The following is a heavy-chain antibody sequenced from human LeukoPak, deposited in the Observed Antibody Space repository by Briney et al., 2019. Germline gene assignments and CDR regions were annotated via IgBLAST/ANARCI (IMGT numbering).Heavy chain of an antibody. CDR2: IYYSGST. J-gene: IGHJ5*02. CDR1: GGSISSSSYY. D-gene: IGHD3-3*01. CDR3: ARRDFWSGHNWFDP. Sequence: SETLSLTCTVSGGSISSSSYYWRRLPQPPAKGLERIGSIYYSGSTYYNPSLQSRVTISVDTSKNQFSLKLSSVTAADTAEYYCARRDFWSGHNWFDPWRQGTLVTVPS. V-gene: IGHV4-39*01.